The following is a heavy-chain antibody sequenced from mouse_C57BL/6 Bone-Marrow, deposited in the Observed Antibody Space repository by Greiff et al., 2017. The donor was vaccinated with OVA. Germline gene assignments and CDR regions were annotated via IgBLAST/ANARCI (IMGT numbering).Heavy chain of an antibody. V-gene: IGHV1-74*01. Sequence: QVQLQQPGAELVKPGASVKVSCKASGYTFTSYWMHWVKQRPGQGLEWIGRIHPSDGDTNYNQKFKGKATLTVDKSSSTAYMQLSSLTSEDSAVYYCAIFDGSRGNYFDYWGQGTTLTVSS. J-gene: IGHJ2*01. D-gene: IGHD1-1*01. CDR3: AIFDGSRGNYFDY. CDR2: IHPSDGDT. CDR1: GYTFTSYW.